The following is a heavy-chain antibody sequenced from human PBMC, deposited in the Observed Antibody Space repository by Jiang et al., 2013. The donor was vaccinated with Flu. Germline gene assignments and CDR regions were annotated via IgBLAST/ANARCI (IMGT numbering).Heavy chain of an antibody. CDR3: ARDYDSYTFHFDS. CDR2: SLPMFGTT. Sequence: SGAEVKKPGSSVKVSCKASGGTFSTYAISWVRQAPGQGLEWMGGSLPMFGTTHYAQNFQDRVRIIADTATSTAYMELSSLRSDDTAVYFCARDYDSYTFHFDSWGQGSRVIVSS. D-gene: IGHD3-3*01. CDR1: GGTFSTYA. J-gene: IGHJ4*02. V-gene: IGHV1-69*06.